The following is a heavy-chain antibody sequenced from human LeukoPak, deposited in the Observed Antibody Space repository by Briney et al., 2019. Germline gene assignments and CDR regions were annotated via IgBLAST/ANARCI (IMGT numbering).Heavy chain of an antibody. J-gene: IGHJ6*02. CDR2: SNAYNANT. V-gene: IGHV1-18*01. Sequence: ASVPVSYKASGYTFNNYGISRVRQAPGQGLEWMGWSNAYNANTNYAQKLQGRLTMTTDTSTSTAYMELRSLRSDDTAVYYCARVLSIVSTMGVWGQGTTVTVSS. D-gene: IGHD5/OR15-5a*01. CDR1: GYTFNNYG. CDR3: ARVLSIVSTMGV.